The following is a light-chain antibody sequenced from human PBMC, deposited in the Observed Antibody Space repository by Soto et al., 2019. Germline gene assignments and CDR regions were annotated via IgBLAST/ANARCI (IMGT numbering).Light chain of an antibody. CDR3: QQCTNWPRT. Sequence: EIVMTQSPVTLSVSPGERATLSCRASQSVSSNLAWYQQKPGQARRLLIYGASTRATGIPDRFSGSGSGTEFTLTISSLQSEDSAVYYCQQCTNWPRTFGQGTKVEIK. V-gene: IGKV3-15*01. J-gene: IGKJ1*01. CDR1: QSVSSN. CDR2: GAS.